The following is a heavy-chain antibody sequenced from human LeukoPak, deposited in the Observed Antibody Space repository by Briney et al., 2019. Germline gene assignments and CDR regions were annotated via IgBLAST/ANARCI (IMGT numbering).Heavy chain of an antibody. D-gene: IGHD2-15*01. CDR1: GFTFSSYG. CDR2: ISSTGGTT. J-gene: IGHJ6*03. Sequence: PGGSLRLSCVASGFTFSSYGISWVRQAPGKGLEWVSAISSTGGTTYYAESVKGHFTISRDNSKNTVYLQMNSLSAEDTAVYYCAKNGDRGAYCSGGTCYPYYYYYMDVRGKGTTVTISS. CDR3: AKNGDRGAYCSGGTCYPYYYYYMDV. V-gene: IGHV3-23*01.